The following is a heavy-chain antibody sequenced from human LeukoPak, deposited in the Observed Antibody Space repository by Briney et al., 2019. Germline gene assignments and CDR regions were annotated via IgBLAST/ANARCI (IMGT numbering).Heavy chain of an antibody. D-gene: IGHD3-16*01. Sequence: ASVKVSCKASGGTFSSYAIGWVRQAPGQGLEWMGRIIPILGIANYAQKFQGRVTITADKSTSTAYMELSSLRSEDTAVYYCARTVERGYYFDYWGQGTLVTVSS. CDR1: GGTFSSYA. V-gene: IGHV1-69*04. CDR2: IIPILGIA. J-gene: IGHJ4*02. CDR3: ARTVERGYYFDY.